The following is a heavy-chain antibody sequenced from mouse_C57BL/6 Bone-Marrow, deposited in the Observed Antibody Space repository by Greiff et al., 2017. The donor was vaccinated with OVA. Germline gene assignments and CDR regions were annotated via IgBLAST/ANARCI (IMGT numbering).Heavy chain of an antibody. D-gene: IGHD2-5*01. CDR2: ISNGGGSP. V-gene: IGHV5-12*01. Sequence: EVQLMASGGGLVQPGGSLKLSCAASGFTFSDYYMYWVRQTPGKRLEWVAYISNGGGSPSYPDTVKGRFTISRDNAKNTLYLQMSRLKSEDTAMYYCARHKHSNPFDYWGQGTTLTVSS. CDR1: GFTFSDYY. J-gene: IGHJ2*01. CDR3: ARHKHSNPFDY.